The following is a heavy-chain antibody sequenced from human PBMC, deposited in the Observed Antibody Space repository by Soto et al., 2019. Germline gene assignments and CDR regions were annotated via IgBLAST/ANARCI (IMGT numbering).Heavy chain of an antibody. CDR2: INPNSGGT. V-gene: IGHV1-2*04. CDR1: GYTFTGYY. Sequence: ASVKVSCKASGYTFTGYYMHWVRQAPGQGLEWMGWINPNSGGTNYAQKFQGWVTMTRDTSISTAYMELSRLRSDDTAVYYCARDGYSGYEWTIDYWGQGTLVTVSS. D-gene: IGHD5-12*01. J-gene: IGHJ4*02. CDR3: ARDGYSGYEWTIDY.